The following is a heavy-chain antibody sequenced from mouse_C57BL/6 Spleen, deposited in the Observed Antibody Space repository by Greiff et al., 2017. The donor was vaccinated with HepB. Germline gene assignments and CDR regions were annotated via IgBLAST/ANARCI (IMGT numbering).Heavy chain of an antibody. Sequence: QVHVKQSGAELVKPGASVKISCKASGYAFSSYWMNWVKQRPGKGLEWIGQIYPGDGDTNYNGKFKGKATLTADKSSSTAYMQLSSLTSEDSAVYCCARRGSTHYAMDYWGQGTSVTVSS. J-gene: IGHJ4*01. D-gene: IGHD1-1*01. V-gene: IGHV1-80*01. CDR1: GYAFSSYW. CDR3: ARRGSTHYAMDY. CDR2: IYPGDGDT.